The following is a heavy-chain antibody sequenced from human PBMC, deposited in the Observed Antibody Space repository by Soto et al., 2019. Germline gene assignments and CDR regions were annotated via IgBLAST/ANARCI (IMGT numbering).Heavy chain of an antibody. D-gene: IGHD3-22*01. CDR1: GFTFSSYA. Sequence: EVQLLESGGGLVPPGGSLRLSCAASGFTFSSYAMSWVRQAPGKGLEWVSAISGSGGSTYYADSVKGRFTISRDNSKNTLYLQMTSLRAEDSAVYYCAKTQRSSVNFDYWGQGTLVTVSS. J-gene: IGHJ4*02. CDR2: ISGSGGST. V-gene: IGHV3-23*01. CDR3: AKTQRSSVNFDY.